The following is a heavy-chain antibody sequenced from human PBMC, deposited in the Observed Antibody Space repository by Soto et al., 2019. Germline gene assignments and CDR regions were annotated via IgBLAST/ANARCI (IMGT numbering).Heavy chain of an antibody. CDR1: GFSLTTSGVG. Sequence: QITLNESGPTVVRPTETLTLTCRFSGFSLTTSGVGVGWIRQSPGKAPEWLALIYWDDDKRYSASLKSRLTITKDTSKNQVVLTVSDLDPTDTATYYCAHRVLRTVFGLVTKTAIYFDFWGQGTPVAFSS. J-gene: IGHJ4*02. V-gene: IGHV2-5*02. D-gene: IGHD3-3*01. CDR2: IYWDDDK. CDR3: AHRVLRTVFGLVTKTAIYFDF.